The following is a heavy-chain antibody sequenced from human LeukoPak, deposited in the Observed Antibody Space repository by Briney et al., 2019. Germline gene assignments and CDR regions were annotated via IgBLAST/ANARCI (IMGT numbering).Heavy chain of an antibody. V-gene: IGHV3-7*04. CDR2: INQDGNEK. Sequence: PGGSLRLSCEGSVFNFNSHWMSWVRQAPGKGPEWVTNINQDGNEKYYAGSVKGRFTVSRDDVKKSVYLQMDNVRADDTGVYYCAMDANLRGYNSWFDPWGQGTLVTVSS. CDR3: AMDANLRGYNSWFDP. J-gene: IGHJ5*02. CDR1: VFNFNSHW. D-gene: IGHD2/OR15-2a*01.